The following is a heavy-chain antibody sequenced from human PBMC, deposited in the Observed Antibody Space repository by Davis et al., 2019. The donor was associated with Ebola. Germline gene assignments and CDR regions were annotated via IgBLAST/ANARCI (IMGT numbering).Heavy chain of an antibody. CDR1: GFTFSSYS. CDR2: ISSSSSSTI. J-gene: IGHJ3*02. Sequence: GESLKISCAASGFTFSSYSMNWVRQAPGKGLEWVSYISSSSSSTIYYADSVKGRFTISRDNAKNSLYLQMNSLRDEDTAVYYCARETAWLVRAFDIWGQGTMVTVSS. D-gene: IGHD6-19*01. CDR3: ARETAWLVRAFDI. V-gene: IGHV3-48*02.